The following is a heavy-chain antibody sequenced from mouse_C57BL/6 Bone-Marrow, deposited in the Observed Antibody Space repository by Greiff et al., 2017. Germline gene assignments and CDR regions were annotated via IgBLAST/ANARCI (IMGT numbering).Heavy chain of an antibody. Sequence: EVQLQQSGTVLARPGASVKMSCKTSGYTFTSYWMHWVKQRPGQGLEWIGAIYPGNSDTRYNQKFKGKAKLTAVTSASPAYIELSSLTNEDSAVYYCTRRGFTAVVSFYYWGQGTTLTVSS. CDR2: IYPGNSDT. CDR1: GYTFTSYW. D-gene: IGHD1-1*01. J-gene: IGHJ2*01. V-gene: IGHV1-5*01. CDR3: TRRGFTAVVSFYY.